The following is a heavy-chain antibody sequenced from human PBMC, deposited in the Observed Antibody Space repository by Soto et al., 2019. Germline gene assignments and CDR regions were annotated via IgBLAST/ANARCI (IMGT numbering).Heavy chain of an antibody. Sequence: ASVKVSCKVSGYTLTELSMHWVRQAPLKGLEWMGGFDPEDGETIYAQKFQGRVTMTEDTYKDTAYMELSSLRSEDTAVYYCAMRSVRWFDPWGQGTRVTVSS. J-gene: IGHJ5*02. CDR1: GYTLTELS. CDR2: FDPEDGET. CDR3: AMRSVRWFDP. V-gene: IGHV1-24*01. D-gene: IGHD1-26*01.